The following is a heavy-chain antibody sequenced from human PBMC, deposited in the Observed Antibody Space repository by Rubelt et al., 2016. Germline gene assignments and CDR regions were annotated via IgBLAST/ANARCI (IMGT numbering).Heavy chain of an antibody. CDR3: ARTASGYNLDFDY. CDR1: GGSFRKYY. CDR2: IYHTGVT. Sequence: QVQLRQWGAGLLKPSETLSLTCAVSGGSFRKYYWSWIRQPPGKGLEWIGDIYHTGVTKYTPSLKSRVSISVDTSESQLSLNLTYVTAADTAVYYCARTASGYNLDFDYWGQGTLVTVSS. V-gene: IGHV4-34*01. J-gene: IGHJ4*02. D-gene: IGHD5-18*01.